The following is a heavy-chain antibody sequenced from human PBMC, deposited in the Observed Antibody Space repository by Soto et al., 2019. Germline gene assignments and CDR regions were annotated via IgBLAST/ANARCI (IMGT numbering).Heavy chain of an antibody. D-gene: IGHD2-2*01. J-gene: IGHJ5*02. CDR1: GGSFSGYY. CDR3: ARGYCSSTSCYLDWFDP. CDR2: INHSGST. V-gene: IGHV4-34*01. Sequence: QVQLQQWGAGLLKPSETLSLTCAVYGGSFSGYYWSWIRQPPGKGLEWIGEINHSGSTNYNPSLKSRVTIPVDTSKNQFSLKLSSVTAADTAVYYCARGYCSSTSCYLDWFDPWGQGTLVTVSS.